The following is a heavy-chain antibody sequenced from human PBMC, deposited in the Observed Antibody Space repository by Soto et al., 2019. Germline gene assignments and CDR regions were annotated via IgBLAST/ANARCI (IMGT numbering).Heavy chain of an antibody. V-gene: IGHV3-53*04. CDR1: GFTVSSNY. J-gene: IGHJ6*02. D-gene: IGHD3-9*01. CDR3: ARPQRYFDWLSLYGMDV. CDR2: IYSGGST. Sequence: PGGSLRLSCAASGFTVSSNYMSWVRQAPGKGLEWVSVIYSGGSTYYADSVKGRFTISRHNSKNTLYLQMNSLRAEDTAVYYCARPQRYFDWLSLYGMDVWGQGTTVTVSS.